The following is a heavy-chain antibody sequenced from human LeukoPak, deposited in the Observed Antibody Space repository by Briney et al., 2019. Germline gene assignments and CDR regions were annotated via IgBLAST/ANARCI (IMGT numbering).Heavy chain of an antibody. CDR2: INPGDSDT. CDR3: ARQWGDCSSTSCYSAY. CDR1: GSSFASYW. J-gene: IGHJ4*02. Sequence: GESLKISCKGSGSSFASYWIASLRHMPGKGLDWMGIINPGDSDTRYSPSFQDQVTISADKSISTPYLQWSSLKASDTAVYYCARQWGDCSSTSCYSAYWGQGTMVTVSS. D-gene: IGHD2-2*01. V-gene: IGHV5-51*01.